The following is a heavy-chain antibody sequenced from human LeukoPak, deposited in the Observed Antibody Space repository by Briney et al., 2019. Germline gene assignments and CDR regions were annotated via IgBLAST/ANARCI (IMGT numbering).Heavy chain of an antibody. Sequence: GGPLKPPCAALGSTLRTIGMNWSGKAQARGRDWLPVNCYDGSNKYYADSVKGRFTISRDNSKNTLYLQMNSLRAEDTAVYYCARTPTYGGQRVGYYFDYWGQGTLVTVSS. D-gene: IGHD4/OR15-4a*01. CDR1: GSTLRTIG. J-gene: IGHJ4*02. CDR3: ARTPTYGGQRVGYYFDY. CDR2: NCYDGSNK. V-gene: IGHV3-33*01.